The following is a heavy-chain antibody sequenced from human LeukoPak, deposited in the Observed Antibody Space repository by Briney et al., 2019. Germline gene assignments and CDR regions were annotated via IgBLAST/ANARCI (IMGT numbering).Heavy chain of an antibody. Sequence: GGSLRLSCAASGFIFSIYWMSWVRQAPGGGLEWVANIKQDESEKYYVDSVKGRFTISRDNAKNSLYLQMNSLRAEDTAVYYCAREYICLYGDAFDIWGQGTMVTVSS. CDR3: AREYICLYGDAFDI. D-gene: IGHD3-16*01. J-gene: IGHJ3*02. CDR1: GFIFSIYW. V-gene: IGHV3-7*05. CDR2: IKQDESEK.